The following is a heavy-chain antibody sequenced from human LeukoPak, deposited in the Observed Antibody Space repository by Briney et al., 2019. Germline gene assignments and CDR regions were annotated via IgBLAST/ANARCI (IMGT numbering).Heavy chain of an antibody. Sequence: GGSLRLSCAASGFTFSSYWMHWVRQAPGKGLVWVSRINREGSSTSYADSVKGRFTVSRDNAKNTLYLQMNSLRAEDTAVYYCARVYPSGSYLLDYWGQGTLVTVSS. CDR1: GFTFSSYW. CDR2: INREGSST. V-gene: IGHV3-74*01. CDR3: ARVYPSGSYLLDY. J-gene: IGHJ4*02. D-gene: IGHD1-26*01.